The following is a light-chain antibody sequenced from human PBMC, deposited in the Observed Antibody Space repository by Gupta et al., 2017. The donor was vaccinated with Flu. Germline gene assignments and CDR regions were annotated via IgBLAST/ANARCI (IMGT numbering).Light chain of an antibody. CDR3: QRYGTSPLT. CDR2: GAS. Sequence: EIVLTQSPGTLSLSPGERATLSCRASQSVGSNYLAWYQQKPGQAPSLLIYGASSRATGIPDRFSGSGSGTDFTLTISRLEPEDFAVDYCQRYGTSPLTFGGGTKVEIK. J-gene: IGKJ4*01. CDR1: QSVGSNY. V-gene: IGKV3-20*01.